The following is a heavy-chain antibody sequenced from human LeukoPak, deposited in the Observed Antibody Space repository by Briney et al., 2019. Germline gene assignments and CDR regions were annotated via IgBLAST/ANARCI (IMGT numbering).Heavy chain of an antibody. CDR1: GFTFSAYW. CDR2: ISQDGREQ. V-gene: IGHV3-7*04. Sequence: PGGSLRLSCAASGFTFSAYWMSWVRQAPGQGLEWVAKISQDGREQRFVDSVKGRFTISRDNAKNLLFLQMDSLRAEDTAVYYCAGGALDYWGPGTLVTVSS. J-gene: IGHJ4*02. CDR3: AGGALDY.